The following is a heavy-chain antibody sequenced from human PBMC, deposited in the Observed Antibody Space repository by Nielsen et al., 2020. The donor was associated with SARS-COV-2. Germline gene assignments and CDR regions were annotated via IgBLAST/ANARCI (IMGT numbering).Heavy chain of an antibody. CDR1: GFTFADYA. Sequence: GGSLRPSCAASGFTFADYAMHWVRQAPGKGLEWVSGISWNSGSIGYADSVKGRFTISRDNAKNSLYLQMNSLRAEDTALYYCAKDGAGELTFDYWGQGTLVTVSS. D-gene: IGHD1-26*01. CDR3: AKDGAGELTFDY. V-gene: IGHV3-9*01. CDR2: ISWNSGSI. J-gene: IGHJ4*02.